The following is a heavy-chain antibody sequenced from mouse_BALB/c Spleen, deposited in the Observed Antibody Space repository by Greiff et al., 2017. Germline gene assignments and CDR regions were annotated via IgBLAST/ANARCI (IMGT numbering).Heavy chain of an antibody. V-gene: IGHV3-2*02. Sequence: EVQLQESGPGLVKPSQSLSLTCTVTGYSITSDYAWNWIRQFPGNKLEWMGYISYSGSTSYNPSLKSRISITRDTSKNQFFLQLNSVTTEDTATYYCARGGYRDYYAMDYWGQGTSVTVSS. CDR1: GYSITSDYA. J-gene: IGHJ4*01. D-gene: IGHD2-2*01. CDR3: ARGGYRDYYAMDY. CDR2: ISYSGST.